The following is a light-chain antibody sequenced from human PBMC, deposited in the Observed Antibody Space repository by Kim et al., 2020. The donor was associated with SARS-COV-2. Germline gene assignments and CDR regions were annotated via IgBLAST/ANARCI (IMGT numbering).Light chain of an antibody. CDR1: KLGDKY. V-gene: IGLV3-1*01. J-gene: IGLJ2*01. CDR2: QDS. CDR3: QAWDSSIYVV. Sequence: VSPGQTASITCSGDKLGDKYSCWYQQKPGQSPGLVIYQDSKRPSGIPERFSGSNSGNTATLTISGTQAMDEADYYCQAWDSSIYVVFGGGTQLTVL.